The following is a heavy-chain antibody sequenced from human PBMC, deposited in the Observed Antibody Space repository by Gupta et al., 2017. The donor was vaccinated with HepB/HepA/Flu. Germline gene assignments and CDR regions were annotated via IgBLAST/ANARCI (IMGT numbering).Heavy chain of an antibody. CDR2: IWYDGSNK. Sequence: QVQLVESGGGVVQPGRSLRLSCAASGCPFSSYGMHWVRQAPGKGLEWVAVIWYDGSNKYYADSVKGRFTISRDNSKNTLYLQMNSLRAEDTAVYYCARDGNLSYQLPSHFDYWGQGTLVTVSS. CDR1: GCPFSSYG. J-gene: IGHJ4*02. V-gene: IGHV3-33*01. D-gene: IGHD2-2*01. CDR3: ARDGNLSYQLPSHFDY.